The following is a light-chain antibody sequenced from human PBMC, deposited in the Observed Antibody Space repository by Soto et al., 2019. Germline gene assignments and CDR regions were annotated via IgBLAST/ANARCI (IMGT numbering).Light chain of an antibody. CDR1: SSDVGGYNY. V-gene: IGLV2-14*01. J-gene: IGLJ3*02. Sequence: QSALTQPASVSGSPGQSITISCTGTSSDVGGYNYVSWYQQHPGKAPKLIIYEVTNRPSGVSNRFSGSKSGNTASLTISGLQAEDVADYYCNSYTTTSSWVFGGGTKLTVL. CDR2: EVT. CDR3: NSYTTTSSWV.